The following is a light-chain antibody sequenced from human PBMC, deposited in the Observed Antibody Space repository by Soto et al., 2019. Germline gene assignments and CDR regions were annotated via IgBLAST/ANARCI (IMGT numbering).Light chain of an antibody. CDR3: QQYGRSPWT. J-gene: IGKJ1*01. V-gene: IGKV3-20*01. CDR2: GAS. Sequence: EIVLTHSPGNLSLSPGERANLSCRASQSIDNNYLAWYQQKPGQAPRLVIYGASTRATDIPDRFSASGSGTDFTLTISRLEPEDFAVYYCQQYGRSPWTFGQGTKVDI. CDR1: QSIDNNY.